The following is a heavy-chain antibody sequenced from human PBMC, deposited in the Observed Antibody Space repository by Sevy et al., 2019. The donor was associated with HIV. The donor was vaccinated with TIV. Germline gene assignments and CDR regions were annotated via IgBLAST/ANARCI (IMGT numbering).Heavy chain of an antibody. J-gene: IGHJ5*02. CDR3: AGNRGGSGRGWFDP. CDR1: GYTFASYY. D-gene: IGHD3-10*01. CDR2: INPSGGST. Sequence: ASVKVSCKASGYTFASYYMHWVRQAPGQGLEWMGIINPSGGSTSYAQRFQGRVTMTRDTSTSTIYMELSSLRYEDTAVYYCAGNRGGSGRGWFDPWGQGTLVTVSS. V-gene: IGHV1-46*01.